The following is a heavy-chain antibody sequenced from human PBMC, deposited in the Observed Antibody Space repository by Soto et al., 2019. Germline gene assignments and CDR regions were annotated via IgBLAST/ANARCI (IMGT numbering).Heavy chain of an antibody. CDR1: VFTFNNYN. J-gene: IGHJ4*02. D-gene: IGHD6-19*01. CDR3: ARDRLDNSDWHQAGCDY. CDR2: ISGSSSYI. V-gene: IGHV3-21*01. Sequence: EVQLVESGGGLVKPGGSLRLSCAASVFTFNNYNMNWVRQAPVKGLEWVSSISGSSSYIYYADSVKGRFTISRDNAKNALYLQMNNLRGEDTAVYYCARDRLDNSDWHQAGCDYWGQGTLVTVSS.